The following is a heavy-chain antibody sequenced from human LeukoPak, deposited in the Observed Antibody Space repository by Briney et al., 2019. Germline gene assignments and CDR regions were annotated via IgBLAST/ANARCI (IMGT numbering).Heavy chain of an antibody. D-gene: IGHD5-12*01. CDR2: ISSSSSYI. CDR1: GFTFRSYS. Sequence: GSLRLSCAASGFTFRSYSMNLVRQASGKGLEWVSSISSSSSYIYYADSVKGRFTISRDNAKNSLYLQMNSLRAEDTAVYYCARDGRDGYNFDYWGQGTLVTVSS. CDR3: ARDGRDGYNFDY. V-gene: IGHV3-21*01. J-gene: IGHJ4*02.